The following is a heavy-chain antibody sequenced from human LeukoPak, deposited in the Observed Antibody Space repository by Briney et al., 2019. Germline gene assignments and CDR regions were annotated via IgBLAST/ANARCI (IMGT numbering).Heavy chain of an antibody. D-gene: IGHD1-20*01. CDR1: GGSISSSSYY. CDR2: IYYSGST. Sequence: PSETLSLTCTVSGGSISSSSYYWGWIRQSPRKGLEWIGSIYYSGSTYYNPSLKSRVTISVDTSKNQFSLKLSSVTAADTAVYYCAREVNISPLITGAQHHWGQGTLVTVSS. V-gene: IGHV4-39*07. J-gene: IGHJ5*02. CDR3: AREVNISPLITGAQHH.